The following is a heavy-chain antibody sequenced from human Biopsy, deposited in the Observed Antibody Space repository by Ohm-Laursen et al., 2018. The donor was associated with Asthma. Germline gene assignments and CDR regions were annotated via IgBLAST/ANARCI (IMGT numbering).Heavy chain of an antibody. CDR2: ISSDVRE. J-gene: IGHJ4*02. CDR1: GFTFSNYA. Sequence: SLRLSCAASGFTFSNYAMHWVRQAPGKELEWVALISSDVREWYADSVKGRFTISRDNSKNTLDLQMNSLRGDDTAVYYCVRWRSGYPDHYSDFWGLGTLVTVSS. V-gene: IGHV3-30*03. D-gene: IGHD2-21*01. CDR3: VRWRSGYPDHYSDF.